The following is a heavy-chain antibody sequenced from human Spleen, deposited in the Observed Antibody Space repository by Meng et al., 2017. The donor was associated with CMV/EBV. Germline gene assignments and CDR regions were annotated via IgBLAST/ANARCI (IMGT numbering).Heavy chain of an antibody. CDR2: ISGSGVST. CDR1: EFTFSSYA. Sequence: GGSLRLSCAASEFTFSSYAMSWVRQAPGKGLEWVSAISGSGVSTYYADSVKGRFTISRDKSKNTLYLQMNSLRAEDTAVYYCAKLEKGAGTRGKLELQWYWGQGTLVTVSS. V-gene: IGHV3-23*01. CDR3: AKLEKGAGTRGKLELQWY. J-gene: IGHJ4*02. D-gene: IGHD1-7*01.